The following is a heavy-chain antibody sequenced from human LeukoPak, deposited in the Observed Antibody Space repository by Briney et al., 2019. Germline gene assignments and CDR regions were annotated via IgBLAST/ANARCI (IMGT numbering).Heavy chain of an antibody. CDR3: AHGGYPLTY. CDR2: IYVNGDT. Sequence: GGSLRLSCAASGLTINNNYWHWVCQAPGKRLEWGSIIYVNGDTLYAASVRGRFTFAKDKAKTALYLQMNSLRAEDTAVYYCAHGGYPLTYGGRGTLVTVSS. J-gene: IGHJ4*02. V-gene: IGHV3-66*01. D-gene: IGHD4-17*01. CDR1: GLTINNNY.